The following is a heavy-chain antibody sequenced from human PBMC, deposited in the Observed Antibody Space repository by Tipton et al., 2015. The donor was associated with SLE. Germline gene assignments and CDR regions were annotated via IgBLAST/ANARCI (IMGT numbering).Heavy chain of an antibody. D-gene: IGHD1-26*01. CDR3: ARDYSGSYYPCFDY. V-gene: IGHV3-30*04. J-gene: IGHJ4*02. Sequence: SLRLSCAASGFTFSSYAMHWVRQAPGKGLEWVAVISYDGSKKYGDSVKGRFTISRDNSKKTLSLQMNSLRAEDTAVYYCARDYSGSYYPCFDYWGQGTLVTVSS. CDR1: GFTFSSYA. CDR2: ISYDGSKK.